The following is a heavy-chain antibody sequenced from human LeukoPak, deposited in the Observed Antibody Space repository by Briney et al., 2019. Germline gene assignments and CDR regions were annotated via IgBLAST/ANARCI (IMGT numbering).Heavy chain of an antibody. V-gene: IGHV3-30*04. CDR1: GFTLSRYS. CDR3: AREGFASSWLYYYYYMDV. J-gene: IGHJ6*03. D-gene: IGHD6-13*01. Sequence: PGRSLRLSCAASGFTLSRYSIHWVRQAPGKGLEWVAVISYDGSNKYYADSVRGRFTISRDNSKNGLYLQMNSLRPDDTAIYYCAREGFASSWLYYYYYMDVWGKGTAVTVSS. CDR2: ISYDGSNK.